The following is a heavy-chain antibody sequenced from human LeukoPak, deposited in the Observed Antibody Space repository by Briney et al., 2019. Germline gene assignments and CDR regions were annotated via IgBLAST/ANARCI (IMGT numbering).Heavy chain of an antibody. Sequence: GRSLRLSCAASGFTFSSYAMHWVRQAPGKGLEWVAVISYDGSNKYYADSVKGRFTISRDNSKNTLYLQMNSLRAEDMAVYYCARDLSPYSSGWYVTYYYYGMDVWGQGTTVTVSS. CDR3: ARDLSPYSSGWYVTYYYYGMDV. CDR2: ISYDGSNK. D-gene: IGHD6-19*01. V-gene: IGHV3-30-3*01. J-gene: IGHJ6*02. CDR1: GFTFSSYA.